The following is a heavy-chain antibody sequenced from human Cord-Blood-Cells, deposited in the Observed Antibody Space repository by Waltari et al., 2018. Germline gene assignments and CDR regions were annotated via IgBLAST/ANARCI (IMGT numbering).Heavy chain of an antibody. V-gene: IGHV4-34*01. CDR2: INHSGST. CDR3: ARVRGVVIAIDY. CDR1: GGSFSGSY. Sequence: QVQLQQWGAGLLKPSETLSLTCAVYGGSFSGSYWSWIRQPPGKGLEWIGEINHSGSTNYNPSLKGRVTISVDTSKNQFSLKLSSVTAADTAVYYCARVRGVVIAIDYWGQGTLVTVSS. D-gene: IGHD2-21*01. J-gene: IGHJ4*02.